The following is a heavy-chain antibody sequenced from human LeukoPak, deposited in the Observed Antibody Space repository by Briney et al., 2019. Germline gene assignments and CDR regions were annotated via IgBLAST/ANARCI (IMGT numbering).Heavy chain of an antibody. CDR1: GFSFSNYD. CDR2: IWFDGSNK. CDR3: ASSAGALIDC. Sequence: GRSLRLSCAASGFSFSNYDMHWGRQGPGKGGEWGSVIWFDGSNKFYADSVKGRFTISRDNSKNTLYLQMNSLRAEDTAVYYCASSAGALIDCWGQGTLVIVSS. D-gene: IGHD6-19*01. V-gene: IGHV3-33*01. J-gene: IGHJ4*02.